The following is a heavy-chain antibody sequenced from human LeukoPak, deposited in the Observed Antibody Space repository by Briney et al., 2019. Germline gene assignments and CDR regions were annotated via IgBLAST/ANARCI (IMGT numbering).Heavy chain of an antibody. CDR2: IWYDGSNK. J-gene: IGHJ4*02. CDR1: GFTFSSYG. CDR3: ARLGSSWSFDY. V-gene: IGHV3-33*01. Sequence: GGSLRLSCAASGFTFSSYGMNWVRQAPGKGLEWVAVIWYDGSNKYYGDSVKGRFTISRDNSKNTVSQQMNSLRVEDTAVYYCARLGSSWSFDYWGQGTLVTVSS. D-gene: IGHD6-13*01.